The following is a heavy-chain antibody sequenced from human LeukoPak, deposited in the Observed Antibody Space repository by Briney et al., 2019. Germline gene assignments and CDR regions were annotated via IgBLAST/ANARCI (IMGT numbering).Heavy chain of an antibody. CDR2: IYYSGST. Sequence: SETLSLTCTVSGGSISSYYWSWIRQPPGKGLEWIGYIYYSGSTNYNPSLKSRVTISVDTSKNQFSLKLSSVTTADTAVYYCARGSLGDPFTDDAFDIWGQGTMVTVSS. V-gene: IGHV4-59*01. CDR3: ARGSLGDPFTDDAFDI. D-gene: IGHD3-16*01. J-gene: IGHJ3*02. CDR1: GGSISSYY.